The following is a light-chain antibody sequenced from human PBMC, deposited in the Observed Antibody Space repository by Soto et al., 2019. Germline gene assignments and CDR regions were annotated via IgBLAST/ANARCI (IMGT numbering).Light chain of an antibody. CDR1: RGVGSNF. Sequence: EIVLTQSPCTLSLSAGGRATLSRMASRGVGSNFLAWYQQKPGQAPRLIFYGASTRAAGIPARFGGSGSGTELTLTISRLETEDFVVYYCQQYGSSPGNTFGQGTRLEIK. J-gene: IGKJ5*01. V-gene: IGKV3-20*01. CDR2: GAS. CDR3: QQYGSSPGNT.